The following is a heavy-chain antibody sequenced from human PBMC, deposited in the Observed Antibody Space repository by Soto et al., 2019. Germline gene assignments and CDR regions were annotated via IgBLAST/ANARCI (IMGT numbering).Heavy chain of an antibody. Sequence: QVQLVQSGAELKKPGSSVKVSCKASGGTFNSSGVSWVRQAPGQGIEWMGGIIPLFGTTNYAQRFKGRVTFTADESTSTVYMHLSSLRFEDTAMYYCARASGTSWYNWFDSWGQGTLVTVSS. CDR1: GGTFNSSG. CDR3: ARASGTSWYNWFDS. V-gene: IGHV1-69*01. J-gene: IGHJ5*01. D-gene: IGHD1-26*01. CDR2: IIPLFGTT.